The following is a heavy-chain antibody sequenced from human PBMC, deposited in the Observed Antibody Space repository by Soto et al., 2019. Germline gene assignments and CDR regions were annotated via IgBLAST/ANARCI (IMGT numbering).Heavy chain of an antibody. J-gene: IGHJ3*02. Sequence: SETHSLTCTVSGVSISSGDDYWSWIRQPPGKGLEWIGYIYYSGSTYYNPSLKSRVTISVDTSKNQFSLKLSSVTAADTAVYYCARVNYDSSGPDAFDIWGQGTMV. CDR2: IYYSGST. D-gene: IGHD3-22*01. CDR3: ARVNYDSSGPDAFDI. V-gene: IGHV4-30-4*01. CDR1: GVSISSGDDY.